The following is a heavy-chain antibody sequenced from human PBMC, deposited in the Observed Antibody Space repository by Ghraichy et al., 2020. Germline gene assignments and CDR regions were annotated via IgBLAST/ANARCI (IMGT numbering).Heavy chain of an antibody. CDR1: GYTFTSYY. CDR2: INPSGGST. Sequence: ASVKVSCKASGYTFTSYYMHWVRQAPGQGLEWMGIINPSGGSTSYAQKFQGRVTMTRDTSTSTVYMELSSLRSEDTAVYYCARGGRSTMVRGVITDWFDPWGQGTLVTVSS. J-gene: IGHJ5*02. D-gene: IGHD3-10*01. CDR3: ARGGRSTMVRGVITDWFDP. V-gene: IGHV1-46*01.